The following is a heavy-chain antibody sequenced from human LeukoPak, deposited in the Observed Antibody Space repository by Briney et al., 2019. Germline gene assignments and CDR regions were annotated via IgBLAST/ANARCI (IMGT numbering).Heavy chain of an antibody. V-gene: IGHV4-59*01. D-gene: IGHD1-14*01. CDR1: GGSISFYS. J-gene: IGHJ4*02. Sequence: SETLSLPCTVSGGSISFYSWSWVRQPPGKGLEWIGYIYYSGKTDYNDSLKSRVTISVDTSKNQFSLKLYSVTAADTAVYYCARDATGHNRSRDFDQWAQGTLVTVSS. CDR3: ARDATGHNRSRDFDQ. CDR2: IYYSGKT.